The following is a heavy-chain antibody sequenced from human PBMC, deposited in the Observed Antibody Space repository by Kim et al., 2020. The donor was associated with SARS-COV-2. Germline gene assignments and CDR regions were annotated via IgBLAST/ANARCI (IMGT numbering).Heavy chain of an antibody. CDR2: IRSKAYGGTT. V-gene: IGHV3-49*03. Sequence: GGSLRLSCTASGFTFGDYAMSWFRQAPGKGLEWVGFIRSKAYGGTTEYAASVKGRFTISRDDSKSIAYLQMNSLKTEDTAVYYCTRDPYIAATNFDYWGQGTLVTVSS. CDR3: TRDPYIAATNFDY. D-gene: IGHD6-13*01. J-gene: IGHJ4*02. CDR1: GFTFGDYA.